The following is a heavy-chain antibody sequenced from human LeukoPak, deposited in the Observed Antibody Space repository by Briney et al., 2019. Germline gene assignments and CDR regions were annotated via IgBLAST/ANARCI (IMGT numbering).Heavy chain of an antibody. V-gene: IGHV5-51*01. Sequence: GESLKISCKGSGYSFTSYWIGWVRQMPGKGLEWMGIIYPGDSNTRYSPSFQGQVTISADKSISTAYLQWSRLKASGTAMYYCVLRFLEWFVWGKGTTVTVSS. CDR2: IYPGDSNT. CDR3: VLRFLEWFV. J-gene: IGHJ6*04. D-gene: IGHD3-3*01. CDR1: GYSFTSYW.